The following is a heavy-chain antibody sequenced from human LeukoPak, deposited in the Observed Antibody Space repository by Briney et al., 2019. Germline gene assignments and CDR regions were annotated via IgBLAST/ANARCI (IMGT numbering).Heavy chain of an antibody. Sequence: GGSLRLSCAASGFTFSSYSMNWVRQAPGKGLEWVSSISSSSSYIYYADSVKGRFTISRDNAKNSLYLQMYSLRAEDTAVYYCARDADLIDYYDSSGYYPFDYWGQGTLVTVSS. CDR3: ARDADLIDYYDSSGYYPFDY. CDR2: ISSSSSYI. J-gene: IGHJ4*02. D-gene: IGHD3-22*01. V-gene: IGHV3-21*01. CDR1: GFTFSSYS.